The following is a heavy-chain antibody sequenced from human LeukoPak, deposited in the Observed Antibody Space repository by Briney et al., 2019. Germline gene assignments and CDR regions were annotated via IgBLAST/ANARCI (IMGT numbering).Heavy chain of an antibody. Sequence: GASVKVSCKASGGTFSSYAISWVRQAPGQGLEWMGRIIPILGIANYAQKFQGRVTITADKSTSTAYMELSSLRSEDTAVYYCARGDSGYYQPPVDYWGQGTLVTVSS. CDR1: GGTFSSYA. CDR3: ARGDSGYYQPPVDY. D-gene: IGHD3-22*01. V-gene: IGHV1-69*04. J-gene: IGHJ4*02. CDR2: IIPILGIA.